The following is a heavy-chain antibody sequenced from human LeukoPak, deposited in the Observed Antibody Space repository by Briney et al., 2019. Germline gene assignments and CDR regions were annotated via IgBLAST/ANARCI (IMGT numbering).Heavy chain of an antibody. J-gene: IGHJ4*02. CDR2: IYYSGTT. D-gene: IGHD6-13*01. CDR3: ARGVYIAAAQYGY. CDR1: GGSVSSYY. V-gene: IGHV4-59*02. Sequence: PSETLSLTCTVSGGSVSSYYWNWIRQPPGKGLEWIGYIYYSGTTNYNHSLKSRVTISVDTYKDKFSLKLSSVTAADTAVYYCARGVYIAAAQYGYWGQGTLVTVSS.